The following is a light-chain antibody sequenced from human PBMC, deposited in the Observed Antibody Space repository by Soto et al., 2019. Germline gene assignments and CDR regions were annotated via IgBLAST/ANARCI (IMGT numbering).Light chain of an antibody. Sequence: DIVMTQSPDSLAVSLGERATINCKSSQSVLYSSNNKNYLAWYQQKPGQPPKLLIYWAYTRESGVHDRFSGSGSGTDFTLTIRSLQAEDVAVYYCKQYYSTPLTFGQGTKVDIK. CDR3: KQYYSTPLT. CDR2: WAY. CDR1: QSVLYSSNNKNY. J-gene: IGKJ1*01. V-gene: IGKV4-1*01.